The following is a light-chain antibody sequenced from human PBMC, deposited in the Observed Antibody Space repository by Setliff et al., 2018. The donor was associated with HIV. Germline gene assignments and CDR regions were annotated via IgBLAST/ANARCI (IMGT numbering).Light chain of an antibody. J-gene: IGLJ1*01. CDR3: SSYATSSIPYV. Sequence: QSVLTQPASVSGSPGQSITISCTGTSSDVGGYNYVSWYQQHPGEAPKLMIYDVSIRPSGVSNRFSGSKSGNTASLTTSGLQAEDEANYYCSSYATSSIPYVFGTGTKVTVL. V-gene: IGLV2-14*03. CDR1: SSDVGGYNY. CDR2: DVS.